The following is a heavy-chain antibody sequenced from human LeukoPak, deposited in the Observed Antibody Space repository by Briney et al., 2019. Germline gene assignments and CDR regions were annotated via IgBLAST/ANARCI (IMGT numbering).Heavy chain of an antibody. CDR1: GGSISSSSYY. J-gene: IGHJ4*02. CDR2: IYYSGST. D-gene: IGHD3-22*01. CDR3: ARYYDSSGYYYASDPIYYFDY. V-gene: IGHV4-39*01. Sequence: PSETLSLTCTVSGGSISSSSYYWGWIRQPPGKGLEWIGSIYYSGSTYYNPSLKSRLTISADTSKNRFSLELSSVTAADTAVYYCARYYDSSGYYYASDPIYYFDYWGQGTLVTVSS.